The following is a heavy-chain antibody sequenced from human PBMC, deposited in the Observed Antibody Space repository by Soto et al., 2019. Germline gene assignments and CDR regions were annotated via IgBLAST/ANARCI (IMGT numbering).Heavy chain of an antibody. J-gene: IGHJ4*02. Sequence: EVQLAESGGGMVQPGGSLRLSCVASGFTFSSYDMHWVRQAPGKGLEYVSSISSNGGTTYYGNSVNGRFTISRDNSKNTLYPQMGSLRAEDMAVYYCVRRVSGNYDYWGQGTLVTVSS. CDR1: GFTFSSYD. CDR2: ISSNGGTT. CDR3: VRRVSGNYDY. D-gene: IGHD1-7*01. V-gene: IGHV3-64*01.